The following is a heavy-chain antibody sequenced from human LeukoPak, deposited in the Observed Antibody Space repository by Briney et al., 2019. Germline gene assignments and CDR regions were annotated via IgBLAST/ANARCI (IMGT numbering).Heavy chain of an antibody. CDR2: ISKDGSST. CDR3: ARDEVGVGATHDY. Sequence: PGGSLGLSCAASGFTFSSYWMHWVRQAPGKGLVWVSRISKDGSSTYYADSVKGRFTISRDNAKNTLYLQMNSLRAEDTAVYYCARDEVGVGATHDYWGQGTLVTVSS. CDR1: GFTFSSYW. J-gene: IGHJ4*02. V-gene: IGHV3-74*01. D-gene: IGHD1-26*01.